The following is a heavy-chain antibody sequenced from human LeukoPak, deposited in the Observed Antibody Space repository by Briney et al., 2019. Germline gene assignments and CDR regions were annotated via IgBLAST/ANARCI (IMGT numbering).Heavy chain of an antibody. CDR1: GGSISSYY. V-gene: IGHV4-59*01. J-gene: IGHJ6*03. D-gene: IGHD3-16*01. CDR2: IYYSGST. Sequence: SETLSLTCTVSGGSISSYYWSWIRQPPGKGLEWIGYIYYSGSTNYNPSLKSRVTISVDTSKNQFSLKLSSVTAADTAVYYCARDSTFPYYYMDVWGKGTTVTVSS. CDR3: ARDSTFPYYYMDV.